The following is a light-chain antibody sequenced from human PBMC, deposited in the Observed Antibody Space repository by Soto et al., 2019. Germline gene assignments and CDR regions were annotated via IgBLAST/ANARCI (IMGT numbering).Light chain of an antibody. J-gene: IGKJ3*01. V-gene: IGKV3-20*01. CDR1: QSVRSSY. CDR3: QQYGSSSFT. Sequence: EIVLTQSPGTLSLSPGERATLSCRASQSVRSSYLAWYQQKPGQAPRLLIYGASSRDTGIPDRFSGSGSGTDFTLTISRLEPEDFAVYYCQQYGSSSFTFGPGTKVDIK. CDR2: GAS.